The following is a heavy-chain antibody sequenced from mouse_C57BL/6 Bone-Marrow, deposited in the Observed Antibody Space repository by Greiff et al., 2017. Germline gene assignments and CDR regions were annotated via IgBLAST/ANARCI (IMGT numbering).Heavy chain of an antibody. J-gene: IGHJ4*01. CDR2: IWWDDDK. V-gene: IGHV8-8*01. CDR1: GFSLSTFGMG. CDR3: ARIAGYYAYYYAMDY. D-gene: IGHD2-3*01. Sequence: QVQLQESGPGILQPSQTLSLTCSFSGFSLSTFGMGVGWIRQPSGKGLEWLAHIWWDDDKYYNPALKSRLTISKDTSKNQVFLKIANVDTADTATYYCARIAGYYAYYYAMDYWGQGTSVTVSS.